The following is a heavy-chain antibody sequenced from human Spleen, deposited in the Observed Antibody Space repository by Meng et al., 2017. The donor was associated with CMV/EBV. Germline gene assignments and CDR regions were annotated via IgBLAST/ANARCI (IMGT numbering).Heavy chain of an antibody. D-gene: IGHD5-18*01. CDR3: ARVPVDTAMVSNMILVVHYCDY. V-gene: IGHV1-18*01. CDR1: YG. J-gene: IGHJ4*02. Sequence: YGISWVRQAPGQGLEWMGWISGYNGNANYAEKLQGRVTMTTDTSTSTAYMELRSLRSDDTAVYFCARVPVDTAMVSNMILVVHYCDYWGQGTLVTVSS. CDR2: ISGYNGNA.